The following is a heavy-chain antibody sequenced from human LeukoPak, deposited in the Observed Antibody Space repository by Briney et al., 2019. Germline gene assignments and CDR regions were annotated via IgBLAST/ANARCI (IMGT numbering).Heavy chain of an antibody. Sequence: QSGGSLRLSCAASGFTFSTYWMTWVRQAPGKGLEWVANINQHGSETKYADSVKGRFTISRDNAKNSLYLQMNRLRVDDTAVYHCYYEGFWGQGTLVTVSS. CDR1: GFTFSTYW. D-gene: IGHD3-22*01. V-gene: IGHV3-7*01. CDR3: YYEGF. CDR2: INQHGSET. J-gene: IGHJ4*02.